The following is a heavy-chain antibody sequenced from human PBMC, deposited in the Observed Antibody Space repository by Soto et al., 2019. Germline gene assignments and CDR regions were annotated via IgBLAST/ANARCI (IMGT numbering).Heavy chain of an antibody. V-gene: IGHV4-59*01. Sequence: SETLSLTCTVSGGSISGYYWSWIRQPPGKGLEYIGYIYYRGRTNYNPSLKSRVNMSTDLSRNQFSLKVNSVTAADTAVYYCARQQLLPFYYALDVWGQGTTVT. CDR1: GGSISGYY. CDR3: ARQQLLPFYYALDV. J-gene: IGHJ6*02. CDR2: IYYRGRT. D-gene: IGHD6-13*01.